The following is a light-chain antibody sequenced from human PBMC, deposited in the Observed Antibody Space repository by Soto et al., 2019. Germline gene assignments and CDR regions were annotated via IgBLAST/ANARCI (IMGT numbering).Light chain of an antibody. J-gene: IGLJ2*01. V-gene: IGLV2-8*01. CDR3: SSYGGSNNFVV. Sequence: QSALTQPPSASGSPGQSVTISCSGTSSDIGAYKYVSWYQHHSGKVPRLIIYEVNKRPSGVPDRFSGSKSGNTASLIVSGFQAEDEADYYCSSYGGSNNFVVFGGGTKVTVL. CDR1: SSDIGAYKY. CDR2: EVN.